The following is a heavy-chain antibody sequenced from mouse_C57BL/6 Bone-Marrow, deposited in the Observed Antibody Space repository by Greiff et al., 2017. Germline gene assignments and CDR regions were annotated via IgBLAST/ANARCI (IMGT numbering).Heavy chain of an antibody. Sequence: QVQLQQPGAELVMPGASVKLSCKASGYTFTSYWMHWVKQRPGQGLEWIGEIDPSDSYTNYTQKFKGKSTLTVDKSSSTAYMQLSSLTSEDSAFYYCARERYFRYFDVWGSGTTVTVSA. V-gene: IGHV1-69*01. J-gene: IGHJ1*01. CDR1: GYTFTSYW. CDR2: IDPSDSYT. CDR3: ARERYFRYFDV. D-gene: IGHD1-1*01.